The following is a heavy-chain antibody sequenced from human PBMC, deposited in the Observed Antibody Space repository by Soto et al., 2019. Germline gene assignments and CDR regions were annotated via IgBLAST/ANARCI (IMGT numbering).Heavy chain of an antibody. CDR1: GGSIRSGGHY. J-gene: IGHJ4*02. Sequence: MQLQESGPGLVKPSQTLSLTCTVSGGSIRSGGHYWTWIRQLPGQGLEWVSSLSSKSAYIYYTESVRGRFNVSRDNAKNSLFLQMNSLRVEDTGVYYCARVGRYLSESTESHWGRGTLVIVSS. D-gene: IGHD3-10*01. V-gene: IGHV3-21*02. CDR2: LSSKSAYI. CDR3: ARVGRYLSESTESH.